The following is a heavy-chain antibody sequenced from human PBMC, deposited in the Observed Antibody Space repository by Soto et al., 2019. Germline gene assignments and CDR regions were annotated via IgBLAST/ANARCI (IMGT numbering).Heavy chain of an antibody. CDR1: GFTFSSYA. V-gene: IGHV3-23*01. CDR2: ISGSGGST. J-gene: IGHJ3*02. Sequence: EVQLLESGGGLVQPGGSLRLSCAASGFTFSSYAMSWVRQAPGKGLEWVSAISGSGGSTYYADSVKGRFTISRDNSKNTLYLQMNSLRAEDTAVYYCAKDRHYDYIWGHPTLGAFDIWGQGTMVTVSS. D-gene: IGHD3-16*01. CDR3: AKDRHYDYIWGHPTLGAFDI.